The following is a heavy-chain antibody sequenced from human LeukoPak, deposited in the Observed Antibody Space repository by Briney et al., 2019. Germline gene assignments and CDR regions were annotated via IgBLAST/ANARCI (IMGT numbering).Heavy chain of an antibody. Sequence: LWVSLRLSCVASGFTFSSCEMSWVRQAPGKGLEWLSHISSSGSTIYYADSVKGRFTISRDNARNSLYLQMNSLRAEDTAVYYCARDVPFVSSGYSDYWGQGTLVTVSS. J-gene: IGHJ4*02. V-gene: IGHV3-48*03. CDR1: GFTFSSCE. D-gene: IGHD3-22*01. CDR2: ISSSGSTI. CDR3: ARDVPFVSSGYSDY.